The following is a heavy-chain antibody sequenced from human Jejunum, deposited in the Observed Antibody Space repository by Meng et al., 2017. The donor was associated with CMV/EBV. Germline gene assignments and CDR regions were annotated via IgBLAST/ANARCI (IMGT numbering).Heavy chain of an antibody. Sequence: FTFSTYSMNWVRQAPGKGLEWVSYIDSSSSPIYYADSVKGRFTISRDNAENSLYLQMNSLRADDTAVYYCARLMCSRDCGSRTEIDYWGQGTLVTVSS. D-gene: IGHD2-21*02. V-gene: IGHV3-48*04. CDR1: FTFSTYS. CDR2: IDSSSSPI. J-gene: IGHJ4*02. CDR3: ARLMCSRDCGSRTEIDY.